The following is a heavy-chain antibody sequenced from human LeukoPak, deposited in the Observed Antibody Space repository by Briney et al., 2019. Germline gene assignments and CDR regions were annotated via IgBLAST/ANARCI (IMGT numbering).Heavy chain of an antibody. CDR3: ARDVILTGLPGGVDY. CDR1: GYTFTGYY. D-gene: IGHD3-9*01. CDR2: INPNSGGT. V-gene: IGHV1-2*02. J-gene: IGHJ4*02. Sequence: GASVKVSCKASGYTFTGYYMHWVRQAPGQGLEWMGWINPNSGGTNYAQKFQGRVTMTRDTCISTAYMELSRLRSDDTAVYYCARDVILTGLPGGVDYWGQGTLVTVSS.